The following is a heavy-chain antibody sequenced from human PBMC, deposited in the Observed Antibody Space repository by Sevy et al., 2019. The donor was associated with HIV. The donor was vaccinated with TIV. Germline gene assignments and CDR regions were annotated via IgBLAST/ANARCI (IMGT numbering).Heavy chain of an antibody. D-gene: IGHD1-26*01. CDR1: GYTFTSYG. CDR2: ISAYNGNT. V-gene: IGHV1-18*01. J-gene: IGHJ6*02. CDR3: ARVGDSGSYFSYYYYYGMDV. Sequence: ASVKVSCKASGYTFTSYGISWVRQAPGQGLEWMGWISAYNGNTNYAQKLQGSVTMTTDTSTSTAYMELRSLRSDDTAVYYCARVGDSGSYFSYYYYYGMDVWGQGTTVTVSS.